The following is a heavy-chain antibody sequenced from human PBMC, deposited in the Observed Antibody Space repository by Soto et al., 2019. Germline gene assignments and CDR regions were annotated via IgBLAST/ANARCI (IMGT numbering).Heavy chain of an antibody. D-gene: IGHD5-18*01. J-gene: IGHJ4*02. CDR3: ARDQFDSYGPKGGLDY. V-gene: IGHV1-18*01. CDR1: GYTFTSYG. CDR2: ISAYNGNT. Sequence: QVQLVQSGAEVKKPGASVKVSCKASGYTFTSYGISWVRQAPGQGLEWMGWISAYNGNTNYAQKLQGRVTMTTDTSTSKGYMELRSVRSDDTAVYYCARDQFDSYGPKGGLDYWGQGTLVTVSS.